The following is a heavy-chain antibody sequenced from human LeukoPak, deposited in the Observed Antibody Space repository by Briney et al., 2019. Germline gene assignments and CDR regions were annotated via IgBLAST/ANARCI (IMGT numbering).Heavy chain of an antibody. CDR1: GGSFSGYY. CDR3: ARARYSSGWYLPRQGERYYYYGMDV. D-gene: IGHD6-19*01. Sequence: SETLSLTSAAYGGSFSGYYWSWIRQPPGNRLEWIGEINHSGSTNYNPSLKSRVTISVDTSKNQFSLKLSSLTAADTAVYYCARARYSSGWYLPRQGERYYYYGMDVWGQGTTVTVSS. V-gene: IGHV4-34*01. CDR2: INHSGST. J-gene: IGHJ6*02.